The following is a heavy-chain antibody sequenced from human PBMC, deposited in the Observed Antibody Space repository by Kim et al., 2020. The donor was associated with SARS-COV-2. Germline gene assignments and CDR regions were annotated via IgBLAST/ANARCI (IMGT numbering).Heavy chain of an antibody. CDR3: ARDGGTIVGAPSY. CDR1: GYSISSGYY. V-gene: IGHV4-38-2*02. J-gene: IGHJ4*02. Sequence: SETLSLTCTVSGYSISSGYYWGWIRQPPGKGLEWIGSIYHSGSTYYNPSLKSRVTISVDTSKNQFSLKLSSVTAADTAVYYCARDGGTIVGAPSYWGQGTLVTVSS. D-gene: IGHD1-26*01. CDR2: IYHSGST.